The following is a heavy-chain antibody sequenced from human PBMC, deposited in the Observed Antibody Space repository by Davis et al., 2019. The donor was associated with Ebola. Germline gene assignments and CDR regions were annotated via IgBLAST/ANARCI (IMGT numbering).Heavy chain of an antibody. CDR2: LGTSADT. J-gene: IGHJ3*01. V-gene: IGHV3-23*01. D-gene: IGHD2/OR15-2a*01. CDR3: AKDNRNIWSEV. Sequence: GESLKISCAASGFVFRNHVMTWVRQAPGKGLECVSTLGTSADTYYADSVKGRFTISRDHSKNTLYLQMNGLRVEDTAIYYCAKDNRNIWSEVWGQGTMVTVSS. CDR1: GFVFRNHV.